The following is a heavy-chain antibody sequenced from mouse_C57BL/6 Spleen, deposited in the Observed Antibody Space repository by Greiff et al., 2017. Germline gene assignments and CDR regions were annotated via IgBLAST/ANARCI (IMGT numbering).Heavy chain of an antibody. D-gene: IGHD2-4*01. CDR2: ISYDGSN. Sequence: EVQLVESGPGLVKPSQSLSLTCSVTGYSITSCYYWNWIRQFPGNKLEWMGYISYDGSNNYNPSLKNRISITRDTSKNQFFLKLNSVTTEDTATYYCARDRVYYDYDGWFAYWGQGTLVTVSA. J-gene: IGHJ3*01. CDR3: ARDRVYYDYDGWFAY. V-gene: IGHV3-6*01. CDR1: GYSITSCYY.